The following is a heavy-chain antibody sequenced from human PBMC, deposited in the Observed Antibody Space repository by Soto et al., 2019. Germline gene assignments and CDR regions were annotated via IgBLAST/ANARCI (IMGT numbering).Heavy chain of an antibody. D-gene: IGHD1-26*01. CDR2: ISSSSSTI. CDR1: GFTFSSYS. CDR3: AREGGEWELLPLGDY. Sequence: EVQLVESGGGLVQPGGSLRLSCAASGFTFSSYSMNWVRQAPGKGLEWVSYISSSSSTIYYADSVKGRFTISRDNAKNSLYLQMNSLRDEDTAVYYCAREGGEWELLPLGDYWGQGTLVTVSS. J-gene: IGHJ4*02. V-gene: IGHV3-48*02.